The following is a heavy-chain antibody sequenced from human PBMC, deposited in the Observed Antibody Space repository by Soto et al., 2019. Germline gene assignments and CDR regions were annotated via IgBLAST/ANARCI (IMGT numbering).Heavy chain of an antibody. CDR2: INHSGST. V-gene: IGHV4-34*01. Sequence: SETLSLTCAVYGGSFSGYYWSWIRQPPGKGLEWIGEINHSGSTNYNPSLKSRVTISVDTSKNQFSLKLSSVTAADTAVYYCARGRRQSYYYGSGSYSYRPYYFDYWGQGTLVTVSS. J-gene: IGHJ4*02. CDR3: ARGRRQSYYYGSGSYSYRPYYFDY. CDR1: GGSFSGYY. D-gene: IGHD3-10*01.